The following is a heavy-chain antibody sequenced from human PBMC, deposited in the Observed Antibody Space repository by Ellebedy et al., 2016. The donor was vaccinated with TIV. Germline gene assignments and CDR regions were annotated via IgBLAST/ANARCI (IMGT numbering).Heavy chain of an antibody. Sequence: SETLSLTXTVSGGSISSGTYYWSWIRQPAGKGLEWIGRIYTSGSTNYNPSLRSRVTMSVDTSKNQFSLKLSSVTAADTAVYYCARRGYGSGRYNWFDPWGQGTLVTVSS. CDR3: ARRGYGSGRYNWFDP. J-gene: IGHJ5*02. CDR1: GGSISSGTYY. V-gene: IGHV4-61*02. CDR2: IYTSGST. D-gene: IGHD3-10*01.